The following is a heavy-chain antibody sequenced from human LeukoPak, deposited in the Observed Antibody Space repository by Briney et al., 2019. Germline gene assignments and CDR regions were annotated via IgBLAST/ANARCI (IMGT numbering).Heavy chain of an antibody. CDR3: AKETLYCSSTSCYTEAYFDY. V-gene: IGHV3-30*02. CDR2: IRYDGSNK. Sequence: GGSLRLSCAASGFTFSSYGMHWVRQAPGKGLEWVAFIRYDGSNKYYADSVKGRFTISRDNSKNTLYLQMNSLRAEDTAVYYCAKETLYCSSTSCYTEAYFDYWGQGTLVTVSS. CDR1: GFTFSSYG. D-gene: IGHD2-2*02. J-gene: IGHJ4*02.